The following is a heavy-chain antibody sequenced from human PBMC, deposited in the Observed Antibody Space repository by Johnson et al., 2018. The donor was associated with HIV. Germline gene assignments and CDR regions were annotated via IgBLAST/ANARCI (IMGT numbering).Heavy chain of an antibody. CDR2: ISYDGSNK. J-gene: IGHJ3*02. CDR1: GFTLNSHG. D-gene: IGHD3-22*01. CDR3: ARGGYYDSKPYDAFDI. Sequence: VESGGGVVQPGGSLRLSCAASGFTLNSHGMHWVRQAPGKGLEWVAVISYDGSNKYYADSVKGRFTISRDNSKNTLYLQMNSLRAEDTAVYYCARGGYYDSKPYDAFDIWGQGTMVTVSS. V-gene: IGHV3-30*19.